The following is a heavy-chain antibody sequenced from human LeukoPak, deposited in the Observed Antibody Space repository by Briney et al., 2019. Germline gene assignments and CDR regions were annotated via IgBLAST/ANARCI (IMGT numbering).Heavy chain of an antibody. J-gene: IGHJ6*03. CDR2: ISSSSSCI. CDR3: ARENAGGYMDA. CDR1: GFTFSSYS. Sequence: GGSLRLSCAASGFTFSSYSMNWVRQAPGKGLEWVSSISSSSSCIYYADSVKGRFTISRDNAKNSLYLQMNSLRAEDTAVHCCARENAGGYMDAWGKGTTVTVSS. D-gene: IGHD1-1*01. V-gene: IGHV3-21*01.